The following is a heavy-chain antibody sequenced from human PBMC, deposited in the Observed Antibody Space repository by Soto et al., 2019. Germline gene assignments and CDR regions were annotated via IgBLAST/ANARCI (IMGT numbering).Heavy chain of an antibody. V-gene: IGHV3-30-3*01. CDR1: GFTFSSFV. D-gene: IGHD2-21*02. J-gene: IGHJ2*01. CDR2: VSYDGTTK. Sequence: QVQMVETGGGVVKPGRSLGLSCVASGFTFSSFVVQWVRQAPGKGLEWVALVSYDGTTKYYADSVKDRFTISRDNSKNTTYLQMSSLRDEDAAIYYCVRDPCVDCFDWNVDLWGRGTLVPGSS. CDR3: VRDPCVDCFDWNVDL.